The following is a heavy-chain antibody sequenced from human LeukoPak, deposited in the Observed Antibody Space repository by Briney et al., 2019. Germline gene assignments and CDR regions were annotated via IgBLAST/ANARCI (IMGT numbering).Heavy chain of an antibody. CDR3: ARQTHYYDSSGYYYEFNNGLDY. CDR1: GGTFSSYA. CDR2: IIPIFGTA. J-gene: IGHJ4*02. V-gene: IGHV1-69*06. Sequence: ASVKVSCKASGGTFSSYAISWVRQAPGQGLEWMGGIIPIFGTANYAQKFQGRVTITADKSTSTAYMELSRLRSDDTAVYYCARQTHYYDSSGYYYEFNNGLDYWGQGTLVTVSS. D-gene: IGHD3-22*01.